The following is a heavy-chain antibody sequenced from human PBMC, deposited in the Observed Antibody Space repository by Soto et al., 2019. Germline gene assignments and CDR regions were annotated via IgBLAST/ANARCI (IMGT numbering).Heavy chain of an antibody. CDR1: GYAISSGFY. V-gene: IGHV4-38-2*01. CDR3: ARTRGGDYVYYFDY. CDR2: IYHTGTT. J-gene: IGHJ4*02. D-gene: IGHD4-17*01. Sequence: SETLSLTCDVSGYAISSGFYWAWIRQPPGKRLEWIGNIYHTGTTYYNPSLKSRVTMSVDTSKNQFSLRLSSVTAADTAVFYCARTRGGDYVYYFDYWGQGTLVTVSS.